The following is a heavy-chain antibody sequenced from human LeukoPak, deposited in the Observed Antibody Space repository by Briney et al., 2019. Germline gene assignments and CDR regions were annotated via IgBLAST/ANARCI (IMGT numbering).Heavy chain of an antibody. D-gene: IGHD6-19*01. J-gene: IGHJ4*02. CDR3: ARDLRALRFSIAVPDY. CDR1: GFTFSSYS. CDR2: ISSSSSYI. Sequence: GSLRLSCAASGFTFSSYSMNWVRQAPGKGLEWVSSISSSSSYIYYADSVKGRFTISRDNAKNSLYLQMNSLRAEDTAVYYCARDLRALRFSIAVPDYWGQGTLVTVSS. V-gene: IGHV3-21*01.